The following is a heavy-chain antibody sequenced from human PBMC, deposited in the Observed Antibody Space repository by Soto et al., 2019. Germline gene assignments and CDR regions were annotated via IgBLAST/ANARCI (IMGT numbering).Heavy chain of an antibody. J-gene: IGHJ2*01. CDR2: IIPIFGTA. CDR1: GGTFSSYA. V-gene: IGHV1-69*13. D-gene: IGHD6-13*01. Sequence: SVKVSCKASGGTFSSYAISWVRQAPGQGLEWMGGIIPIFGTANYAQKFQGRVTITADESTSTAYMELSSLRSEDTAVYYCARGSTAAAGNHWYFDLWGRGTLVTVSS. CDR3: ARGSTAAAGNHWYFDL.